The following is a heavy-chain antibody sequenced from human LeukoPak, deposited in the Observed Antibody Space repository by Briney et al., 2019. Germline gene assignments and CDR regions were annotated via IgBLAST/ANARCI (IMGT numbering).Heavy chain of an antibody. CDR2: INPNSGGT. CDR1: GYTFTGYY. D-gene: IGHD4-17*01. V-gene: IGHV1-2*02. CDR3: ARNYGDYLDAFDI. Sequence: ASVKASCKASGYTFTGYYMHWVRQAPGQGLEWMGWINPNSGGTNYAQKFQGRVTMTRDTSISTAYMELSRLRSDDTAVYYCARNYGDYLDAFDIWGQGTMVTVSS. J-gene: IGHJ3*02.